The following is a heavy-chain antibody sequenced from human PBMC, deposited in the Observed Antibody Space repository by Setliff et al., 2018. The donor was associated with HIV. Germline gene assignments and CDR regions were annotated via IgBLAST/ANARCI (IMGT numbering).Heavy chain of an antibody. Sequence: SETLSLTCAVSGGSISSGSYYWSWIRQPAGEGLEWIGRIYTSGGTNYNPSLKSRVTISVDTSKSQFSLKLSSVTAADTAVYYCAWARESSGSYLWGQGTLVTVSS. CDR3: AWARESSGSYL. CDR2: IYTSGGT. J-gene: IGHJ4*02. V-gene: IGHV4-61*02. D-gene: IGHD3-10*01. CDR1: GGSISSGSYY.